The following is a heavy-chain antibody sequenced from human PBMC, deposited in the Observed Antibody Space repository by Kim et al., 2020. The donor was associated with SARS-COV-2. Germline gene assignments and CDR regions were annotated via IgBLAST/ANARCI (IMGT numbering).Heavy chain of an antibody. CDR2: ISGSGGST. Sequence: GGSLRLSCAASGFTFSSYAMSWVRQAPGKGLEWVSAISGSGGSTYYADSVKGRFTISRDNSKNTLYLQMNSLRAEDTAVYYCAKVGPIVATPQRMAVAGTVDYWGQGTLVTVSS. CDR1: GFTFSSYA. V-gene: IGHV3-23*01. D-gene: IGHD5-12*01. CDR3: AKVGPIVATPQRMAVAGTVDY. J-gene: IGHJ4*02.